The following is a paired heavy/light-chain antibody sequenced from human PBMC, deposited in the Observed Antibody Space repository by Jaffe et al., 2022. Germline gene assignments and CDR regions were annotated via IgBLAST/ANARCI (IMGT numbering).Light chain of an antibody. Sequence: QMTQSPSTLSASVGDRVTITCRASQSISGLLAWYQQIPGKAPNLLIYKASSLESGVPSRFSGSGSGTEFTLTISSLQPDDFATYYCQQYNSYPLTFGGGTKVEIK. J-gene: IGKJ4*01. CDR1: QSISGL. V-gene: IGKV1-5*03. CDR2: KAS. CDR3: QQYNSYPLT.
Heavy chain of an antibody. J-gene: IGHJ3*02. CDR1: GLTFSSYA. CDR3: AKDRNYGEDAFDM. CDR2: ITGNGGNT. Sequence: EVQLLESGGGLVQPGGSLRLSCAASGLTFSSYAMSWVRQAPGKGLEWVSCITGNGGNTNYAGSVKGRFTISRDNSRDTLYLQLNSLRAEDTAVYYCAKDRNYGEDAFDMWGQGTMVTVSS. V-gene: IGHV3-23*01. D-gene: IGHD4-17*01.